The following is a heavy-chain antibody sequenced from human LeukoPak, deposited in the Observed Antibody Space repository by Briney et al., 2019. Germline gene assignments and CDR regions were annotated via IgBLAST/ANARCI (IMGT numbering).Heavy chain of an antibody. CDR3: ARDTRFGEEGQKNAFDI. J-gene: IGHJ3*02. Sequence: GASVKVSCKGSGYTFTSYGISWVRQAPGQGLEWMGWISGHNGNTNNTQKFQGRVTITTDTSTSTGSMELRSLRYDDTAVYYCARDTRFGEEGQKNAFDIWGQGTMVTVSS. D-gene: IGHD3-10*01. V-gene: IGHV1-18*01. CDR1: GYTFTSYG. CDR2: ISGHNGNT.